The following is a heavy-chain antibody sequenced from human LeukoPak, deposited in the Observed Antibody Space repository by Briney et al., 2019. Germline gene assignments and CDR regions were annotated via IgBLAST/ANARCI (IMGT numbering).Heavy chain of an antibody. Sequence: ASVKVSCKASGYTFTGYYMHRVRQAPGQGLEWRGWINPNSGGTNYAQKFQGRVTMTRDTSISTAYMELSRLRSDDTAVYYCARSSPTYYYDSSGYAFDIWGQGTMVTVSS. J-gene: IGHJ3*02. V-gene: IGHV1-2*02. CDR2: INPNSGGT. CDR1: GYTFTGYY. D-gene: IGHD3-22*01. CDR3: ARSSPTYYYDSSGYAFDI.